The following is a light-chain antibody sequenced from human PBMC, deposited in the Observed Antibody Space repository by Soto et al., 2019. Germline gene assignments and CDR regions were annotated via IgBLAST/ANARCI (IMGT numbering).Light chain of an antibody. V-gene: IGKV3-20*01. J-gene: IGKJ5*01. Sequence: EIILTQSPGTLSLSPGERATLSCRASQSISSTYLAWYQQKPGRAPTLLIYAASSRATGITDRFSGSGSGTDFTLTISKLEPEDFAVYYCQQYGGSPLITFGQGIRLEIK. CDR1: QSISSTY. CDR3: QQYGGSPLIT. CDR2: AAS.